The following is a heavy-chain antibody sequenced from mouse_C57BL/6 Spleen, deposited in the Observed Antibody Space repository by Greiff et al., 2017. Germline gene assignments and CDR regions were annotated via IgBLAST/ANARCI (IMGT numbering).Heavy chain of an antibody. CDR1: GFNFKNTY. CDR2: IDPANGNT. V-gene: IGHV14-3*01. Sequence: EVQLQQSVAELVRPGASVKLSCTASGFNFKNTYMHWVKQRPEQGLEWIGRIDPANGNTKYAPKFQGKATITADTSSNTAYLQLSSLTSEDTAIYYCARGGTWFAYWGQGTLVTVSA. J-gene: IGHJ3*01. CDR3: ARGGTWFAY.